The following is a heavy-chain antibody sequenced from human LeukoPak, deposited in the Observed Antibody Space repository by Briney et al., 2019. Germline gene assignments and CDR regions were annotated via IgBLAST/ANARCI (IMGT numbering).Heavy chain of an antibody. D-gene: IGHD5-24*01. J-gene: IGHJ4*02. CDR2: IYKSGST. CDR1: GASISSSYYY. V-gene: IGHV4-39*07. Sequence: SETLSLTCTVSGASISSSYYYWGWIRQPPGKGLEWIGTIYKSGSTYYNPSLKSRVTISGDTSKNQFSLRLTSVTAADTAVYYCARPPRRWLQQLPDYWGQGTLVTVSS. CDR3: ARPPRRWLQQLPDY.